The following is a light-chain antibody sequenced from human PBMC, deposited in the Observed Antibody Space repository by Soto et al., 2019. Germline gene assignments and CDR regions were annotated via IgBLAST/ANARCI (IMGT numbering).Light chain of an antibody. J-gene: IGLJ1*01. CDR3: CSYAGSSTWV. Sequence: QSALTQPASVSGSPGQSITISCTVTSSEVGSYNFVSWYQQHPGKAPKVMIYEGSKRPSGVSNRFSGSKSGNTAYLTISGLQAEDEADYYCCSYAGSSTWVFGTGTKLTVL. V-gene: IGLV2-23*01. CDR1: SSEVGSYNF. CDR2: EGS.